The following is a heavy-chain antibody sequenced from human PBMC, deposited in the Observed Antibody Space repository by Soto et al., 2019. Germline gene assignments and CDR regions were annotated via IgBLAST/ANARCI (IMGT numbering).Heavy chain of an antibody. CDR2: INHSGST. Sequence: SETLSPTCAASGGSFSGYYWTWIRQPPGTGLEWIGEINHSGSTNYNPSLKSRVTISVDTSKNQFSLKLTSVTAADTALYYCARDKITGLFDYWGQGTLVTVPQ. D-gene: IGHD2-8*02. V-gene: IGHV4-34*01. CDR3: ARDKITGLFDY. J-gene: IGHJ4*02. CDR1: GGSFSGYY.